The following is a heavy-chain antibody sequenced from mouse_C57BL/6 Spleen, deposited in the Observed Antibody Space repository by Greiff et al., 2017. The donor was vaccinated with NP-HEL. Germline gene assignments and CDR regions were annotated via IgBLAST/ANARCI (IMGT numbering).Heavy chain of an antibody. CDR1: GFTFSSYA. CDR2: ISDGGSYT. CDR3: AREELTGTGFDY. J-gene: IGHJ2*01. V-gene: IGHV5-4*01. Sequence: LVESGGGLVKPGGSLKLSCAASGFTFSSYAMSWVRQTPEKRLEWVATISDGGSYTYYPDNVKGRFTISRDNAKNNLYLQMSHLKSEDTAMYYCAREELTGTGFDYWGQGTTLTVSS. D-gene: IGHD4-1*01.